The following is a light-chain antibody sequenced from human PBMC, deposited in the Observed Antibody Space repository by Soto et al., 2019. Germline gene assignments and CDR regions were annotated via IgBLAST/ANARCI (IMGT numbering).Light chain of an antibody. CDR2: AAS. V-gene: IGKV1-39*01. CDR3: QHSYSTPHT. J-gene: IGKJ2*01. CDR1: QSISSY. Sequence: DIQMTQSPSSLSASVGDRVTITCRASQSISSYLNWYQQKPGKAPKVLIYAASSLQSGVPSRFSGSGSGTDFTLTISSLQPEDVATYYCQHSYSTPHTFGQGTKLEIK.